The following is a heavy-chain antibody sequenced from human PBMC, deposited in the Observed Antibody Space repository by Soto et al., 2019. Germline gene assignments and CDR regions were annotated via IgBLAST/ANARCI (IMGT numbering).Heavy chain of an antibody. CDR2: IYYTGST. Sequence: SETLSLTCSVSGDSIYSVSSFWSWIRQPPRKGLEWIGSIYYTGSTYYNPSLQSRVTISLDSSKNQFSLKLRSVTAADTAVYFCARQDPLRFFDFWGQGSLVTVSS. CDR3: ARQDPLRFFDF. D-gene: IGHD4-17*01. V-gene: IGHV4-39*01. CDR1: GDSIYSVSSF. J-gene: IGHJ4*02.